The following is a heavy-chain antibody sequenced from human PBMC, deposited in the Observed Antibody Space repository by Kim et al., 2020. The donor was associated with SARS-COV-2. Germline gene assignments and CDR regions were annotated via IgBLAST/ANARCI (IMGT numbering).Heavy chain of an antibody. V-gene: IGHV3-23*01. CDR3: AKMVIMDGYNYFYYYAM. CDR1: GFTFDTYA. D-gene: IGHD2-21*01. CDR2: ISGGAVNK. J-gene: IGHJ6*01. Sequence: GGSLRLSCAASGFTFDTYAMSWVRKAPGKGLEWVAVISGGAVNKFYADSVRGRFTISRDNSKNTMYLQMNSLRDEDTALYYCAKMVIMDGYNYFYYYAM.